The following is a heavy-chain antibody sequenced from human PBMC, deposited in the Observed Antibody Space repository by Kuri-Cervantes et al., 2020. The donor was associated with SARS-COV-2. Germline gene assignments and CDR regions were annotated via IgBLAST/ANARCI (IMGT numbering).Heavy chain of an antibody. V-gene: IGHV4-61*01. CDR2: IYYSGST. J-gene: IGHJ3*02. D-gene: IGHD3-22*01. CDR3: ARVHYDSGGYAFDI. CDR1: GGSVSSGSYY. Sequence: ESLKISCAVSGGSVSSGSYYWSWIRQPPGKGLEWIGYIYYSGSTNYNPSLKSLFTISVDTSKNQFSLKLSSVTAADTAAYYCARVHYDSGGYAFDIWGQGTMVTVSS.